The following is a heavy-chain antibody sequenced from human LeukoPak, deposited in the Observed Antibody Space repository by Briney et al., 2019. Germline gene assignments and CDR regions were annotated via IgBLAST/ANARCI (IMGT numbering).Heavy chain of an antibody. V-gene: IGHV1-69*13. CDR3: ARVDHNQVCSGGSCGEGLAY. Sequence: SVKVSCKASGGTFSSYAISWVRQAPGQGLEWMGGIIPIFGTANYAQKFQGRVTITADESISTAYMELSRLRSDDTAVYYCARVDHNQVCSGGSCGEGLAYWGQGTLVTVSS. J-gene: IGHJ4*02. CDR2: IIPIFGTA. CDR1: GGTFSSYA. D-gene: IGHD2-15*01.